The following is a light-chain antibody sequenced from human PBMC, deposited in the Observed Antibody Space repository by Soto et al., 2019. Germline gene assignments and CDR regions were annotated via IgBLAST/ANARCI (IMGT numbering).Light chain of an antibody. J-gene: IGKJ1*01. CDR1: QGISNY. CDR2: AAS. CDR3: QKYDSAQRT. Sequence: DIQMTQSPSSLSASVGDRVTITCRASQGISNYLAWYQQKPGQVPKVVIYAASTLRSGVPSRFSGSGSGTDFTLTISSLQPEDVATYYSQKYDSAQRTFGQGTKVEIK. V-gene: IGKV1-27*01.